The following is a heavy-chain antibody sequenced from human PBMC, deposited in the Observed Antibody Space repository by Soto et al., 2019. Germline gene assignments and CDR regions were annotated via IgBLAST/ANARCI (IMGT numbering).Heavy chain of an antibody. CDR2: IYPGDSDT. D-gene: IGHD6-19*01. J-gene: IGHJ6*02. Sequence: GESLKISCQVSGYTFTVYCIGLVRQMPGKGLEWMGIIYPGDSDTRYSPSFQGQVTISADKSISTAYLQWSSLKASDTAMYYCARGLENGMDVWGQGTTVTVSS. CDR1: GYTFTVYC. CDR3: ARGLENGMDV. V-gene: IGHV5-51*01.